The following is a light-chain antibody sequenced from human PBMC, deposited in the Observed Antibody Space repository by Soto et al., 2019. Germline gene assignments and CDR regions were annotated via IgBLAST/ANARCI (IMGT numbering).Light chain of an antibody. J-gene: IGKJ1*01. Sequence: DIQMTQTTSTLSASIGDRVTITCRASQTINTWLAWYQQKPGKAPNLLIYKASSLESGVPSRFSGSGSGTEFTLTISGLQPDDFATYYCQQYHTYSWTVGQWTKVDIK. CDR2: KAS. CDR1: QTINTW. CDR3: QQYHTYSWT. V-gene: IGKV1-5*03.